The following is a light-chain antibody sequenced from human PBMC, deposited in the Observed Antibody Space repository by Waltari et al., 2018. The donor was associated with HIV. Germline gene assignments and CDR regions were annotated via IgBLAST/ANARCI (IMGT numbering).Light chain of an antibody. CDR2: GKN. CDR1: SLRTFS. J-gene: IGLJ2*01. V-gene: IGLV3-19*01. CDR3: DSRDSSGNHVV. Sequence: SSELTQDPAVSVALGQTVRITCQGDSLRTFSPSWYQQKPLQAPVLVIYGKNNRPSGIPDRFSGSSSGNTASLTITGAQAEDEADYYCDSRDSSGNHVVFGGGTKLTVL.